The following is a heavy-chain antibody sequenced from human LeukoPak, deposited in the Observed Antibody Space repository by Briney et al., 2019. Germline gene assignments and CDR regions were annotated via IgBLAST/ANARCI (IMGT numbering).Heavy chain of an antibody. CDR2: IYPGDSDT. CDR1: GYSFTSYW. Sequence: GESLKISCKGSGYSFTSYWIGWVRQMPGKGLEWMGIIYPGDSDTRYSPSFQGQVTISADKSISTAYLQWSSLKASDTAMYYCAVGYYDSSGYQGDAFDIWGQGTMVTVSS. J-gene: IGHJ3*02. D-gene: IGHD3-22*01. CDR3: AVGYYDSSGYQGDAFDI. V-gene: IGHV5-51*01.